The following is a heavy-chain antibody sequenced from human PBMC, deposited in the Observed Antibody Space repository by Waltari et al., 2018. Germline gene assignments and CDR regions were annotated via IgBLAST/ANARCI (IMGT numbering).Heavy chain of an antibody. D-gene: IGHD3-3*01. CDR3: ARDLTIFGVVIPYYYYGMDV. CDR1: GGTFSSYT. V-gene: IGHV1-69*08. Sequence: QVQLVQSGAEVKKPGSSVKVSCKASGGTFSSYTISWVRQAPGQGLEWMGRIIPILGIANYAQKFQGRVTITADKSTSTAYMELSSLRSEDTAVYYCARDLTIFGVVIPYYYYGMDVWGQGTTVTVSS. J-gene: IGHJ6*02. CDR2: IIPILGIA.